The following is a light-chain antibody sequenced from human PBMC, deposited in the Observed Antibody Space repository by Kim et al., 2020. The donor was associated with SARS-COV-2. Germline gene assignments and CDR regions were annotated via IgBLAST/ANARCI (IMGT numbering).Light chain of an antibody. CDR2: DVS. CDR3: SSYTVSNTLI. V-gene: IGLV2-8*01. J-gene: IGLJ2*01. CDR1: NSDIGRYNY. Sequence: QSALTQPPSASGSPGQSVTISCSGTNSDIGRYNYVSWYQNHPGRAPKLLIFDVSRRPSGVPDRFSASKSGNTASLTVSGLQDEDEADYYCSSYTVSNTLIFGGGTQLTVL.